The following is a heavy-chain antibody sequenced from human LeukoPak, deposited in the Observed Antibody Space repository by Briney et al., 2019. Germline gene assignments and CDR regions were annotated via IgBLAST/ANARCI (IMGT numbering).Heavy chain of an antibody. J-gene: IGHJ4*02. V-gene: IGHV3-23*01. D-gene: IGHD3-22*01. CDR1: GFTFSSYA. CDR3: AKALYYFDSSGYYSYYFDY. Sequence: GGSLRLSCAASGFTFSSYAMSWVRQAPGKGLEWVSAISGSGGSTYYTDSVKGRFTISRDKSKNTLYLQMNSLRAEDTAVYYCAKALYYFDSSGYYSYYFDYWGQGTLVTVSS. CDR2: ISGSGGST.